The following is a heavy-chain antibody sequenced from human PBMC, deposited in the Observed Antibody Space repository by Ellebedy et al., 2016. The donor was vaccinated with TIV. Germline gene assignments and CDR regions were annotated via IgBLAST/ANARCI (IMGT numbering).Heavy chain of an antibody. CDR1: GASISSHH. CDR3: ARHTVPEYTRIDI. J-gene: IGHJ3*02. D-gene: IGHD2/OR15-2a*01. Sequence: MPSETLSLTCTISGASISSHHWGWIRQPPGKGLEWIARIYNSGSTYYNSSLKSRVTISVDTSKNQFSLKVRSVTAADTAVYYCARHTVPEYTRIDIWGRGTMVTVSS. V-gene: IGHV4-39*01. CDR2: IYNSGST.